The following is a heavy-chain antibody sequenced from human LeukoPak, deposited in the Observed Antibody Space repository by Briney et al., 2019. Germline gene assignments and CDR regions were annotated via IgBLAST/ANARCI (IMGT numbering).Heavy chain of an antibody. Sequence: ASVKVSCKASGYTFTSYGISGVRQAPGQGLEWMGWISAYKGSTNYAQKLQGRVTMTTDTSTSTAYMELRSLRSDDTAVYYCARDFDDFWSGYPLGSLWDVWGKGTTVTVSS. CDR3: ARDFDDFWSGYPLGSLWDV. CDR1: GYTFTSYG. CDR2: ISAYKGST. J-gene: IGHJ6*04. D-gene: IGHD3-3*01. V-gene: IGHV1-18*01.